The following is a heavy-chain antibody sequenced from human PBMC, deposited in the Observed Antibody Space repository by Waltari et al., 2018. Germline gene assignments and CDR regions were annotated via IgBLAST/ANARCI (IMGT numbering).Heavy chain of an antibody. CDR3: ARGGLVGATKGFRNAFDI. CDR1: GYTFTGYY. J-gene: IGHJ3*02. V-gene: IGHV1-2*02. D-gene: IGHD1-26*01. Sequence: QVQLVQSGAEVKKPGASVKVSCKASGYTFTGYYMHWVRQAPGQGLEWMGWINPNSGGTNYAQKFQGRVTMTRDTSISTAYMERSRLRSDDTAVYYCARGGLVGATKGFRNAFDIWGQGTMVTVSS. CDR2: INPNSGGT.